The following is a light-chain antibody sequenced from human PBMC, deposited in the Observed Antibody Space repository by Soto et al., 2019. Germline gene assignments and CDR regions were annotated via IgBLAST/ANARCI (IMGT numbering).Light chain of an antibody. J-gene: IGKJ1*01. V-gene: IGKV3-20*01. CDR1: QSVSSSY. Sequence: EIVLTQSPGTLSLSPGESATLSCRASQSVSSSYLAWYQQKPGQAPRLLIYGASSRATGIPDRFSGSGSGTDFTLTISRLEPEDFAVYYCQQYGSSVTWTFGQGTKVEIK. CDR3: QQYGSSVTWT. CDR2: GAS.